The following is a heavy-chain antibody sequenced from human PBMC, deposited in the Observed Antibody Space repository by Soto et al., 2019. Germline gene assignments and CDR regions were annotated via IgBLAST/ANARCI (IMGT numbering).Heavy chain of an antibody. CDR3: AREKGGYKKLRFDGYYYYMDV. J-gene: IGHJ6*03. D-gene: IGHD3-3*01. Sequence: HPGGSLRLSCAASGFTFSSYWMHWVRQAPGKGLVWVSRINSDGSSTSYADSVKGRFTISRDNAKNTLYLQMNSLRAEDTAVYYCAREKGGYKKLRFDGYYYYMDVWGKGTTVTVSS. CDR1: GFTFSSYW. CDR2: INSDGSST. V-gene: IGHV3-74*01.